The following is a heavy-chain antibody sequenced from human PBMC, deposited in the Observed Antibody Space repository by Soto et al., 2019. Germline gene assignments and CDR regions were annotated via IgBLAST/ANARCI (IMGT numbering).Heavy chain of an antibody. V-gene: IGHV4-39*01. CDR3: ARHWIAGSSIP. D-gene: IGHD2-21*01. J-gene: IGHJ5*02. CDR1: GDSISSNSQY. CDR2: IHYSGTS. Sequence: SETLSLTCSVSGDSISSNSQYWGWIRQPPGKGLEWIGNIHYSGTSYYNPSLKSRVTIFVDTSKNQLSLKLSSVTAADTAVYYCARHWIAGSSIPWGQGTLDTVSS.